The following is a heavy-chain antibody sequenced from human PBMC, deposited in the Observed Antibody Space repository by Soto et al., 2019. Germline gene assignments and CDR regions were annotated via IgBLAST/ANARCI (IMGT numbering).Heavy chain of an antibody. CDR1: GCSISSGGYY. CDR2: IYYSGST. J-gene: IGHJ3*02. Sequence: TLSLTCTVSGCSISSGGYYWSWIRQHPGKGLEWIGYIYYSGSTYYNPSLKSRVTISVDTSKNQFSLKLSSVTAADTAVYYCARTIAAEGAFDIWGQGTMVTVSS. V-gene: IGHV4-31*03. CDR3: ARTIAAEGAFDI. D-gene: IGHD6-13*01.